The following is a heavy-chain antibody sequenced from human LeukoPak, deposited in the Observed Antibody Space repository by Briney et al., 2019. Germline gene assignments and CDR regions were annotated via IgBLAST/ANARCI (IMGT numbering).Heavy chain of an antibody. CDR2: INPNSGGT. D-gene: IGHD2-2*01. J-gene: IGHJ4*02. CDR1: GYTFTGYY. Sequence: GASVEVSCKASGYTFTGYYMHWVRQAPGQGLEWMGWINPNSGGTNYAQKFQGRVTMTRDTSISTAYMELSRLRSDDTAVYYCARGYCSSTSCYLFDYWGQGTLVTVSS. V-gene: IGHV1-2*02. CDR3: ARGYCSSTSCYLFDY.